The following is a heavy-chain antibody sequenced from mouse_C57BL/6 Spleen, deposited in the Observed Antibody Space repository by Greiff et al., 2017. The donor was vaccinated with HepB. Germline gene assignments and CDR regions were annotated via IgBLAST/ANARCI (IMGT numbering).Heavy chain of an antibody. D-gene: IGHD1-1*01. CDR2: ISNGGGST. V-gene: IGHV5-12*01. Sequence: DVMLVESGGGLVQPGGSLKLSCAASGFTFSDYYMYWVRQTPEKRLEWVAYISNGGGSTYYPDTVKGRFTISRDNAKNTLYLQMSRLKSEDTAMYYCARQEFAYYYGSRGAMDYWGQGTSVTVSS. CDR1: GFTFSDYY. J-gene: IGHJ4*01. CDR3: ARQEFAYYYGSRGAMDY.